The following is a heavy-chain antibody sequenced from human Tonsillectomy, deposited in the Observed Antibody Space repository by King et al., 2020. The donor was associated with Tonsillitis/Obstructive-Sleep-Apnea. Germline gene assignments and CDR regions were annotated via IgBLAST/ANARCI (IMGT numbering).Heavy chain of an antibody. CDR2: INAGNGNT. J-gene: IGHJ5*02. CDR1: GYTFTSYA. Sequence: QLVQSGAEVKKPGASVKVSCKASGYTFTSYAMHWVRQAPGQRLEWMGWINAGNGNTKYSQKFQGRVTITRDTSASTAYMELSSLRSEDTAVYYCARESGHYDFWSGYYFNWFDPWGQGTLVTVSS. D-gene: IGHD3-3*01. V-gene: IGHV1-3*01. CDR3: ARESGHYDFWSGYYFNWFDP.